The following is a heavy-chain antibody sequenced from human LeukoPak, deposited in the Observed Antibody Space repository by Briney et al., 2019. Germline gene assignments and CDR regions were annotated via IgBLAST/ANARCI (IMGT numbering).Heavy chain of an antibody. J-gene: IGHJ4*02. CDR3: ARARPNWNPPDY. CDR1: IGSISNYY. CDR2: MSYSGST. V-gene: IGHV4-59*01. Sequence: PSETLSLTCTVSIGSISNYYWSWIRQPPGKGLEWIGYMSYSGSTNNNPSLKSRVTLSVDTSKKQVSLKLNSVTAADTAVYFCARARPNWNPPDYWGQGTLVTVSS. D-gene: IGHD1-1*01.